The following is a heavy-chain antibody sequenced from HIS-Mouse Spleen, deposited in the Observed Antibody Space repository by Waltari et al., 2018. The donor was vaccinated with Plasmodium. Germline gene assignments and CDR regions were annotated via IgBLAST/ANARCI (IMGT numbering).Heavy chain of an antibody. Sequence: EVQLVESGGGLVKPGGSLRLSCAASGFTFSNAWMSWVRQAPGKGLEWVGRIKSKTEGGTTDYAAPVKGRFTISRDDSKNTLYLQMNSLKTEDTAVYYCTTGLGAFDIWGQGTMVTFSS. CDR1: GFTFSNAW. CDR2: IKSKTEGGTT. J-gene: IGHJ3*02. V-gene: IGHV3-15*01. CDR3: TTGLGAFDI.